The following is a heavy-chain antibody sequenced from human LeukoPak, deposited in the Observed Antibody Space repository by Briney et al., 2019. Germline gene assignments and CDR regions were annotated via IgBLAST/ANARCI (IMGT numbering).Heavy chain of an antibody. CDR1: GFTFSNYW. D-gene: IGHD1-7*01. Sequence: RAGGSLRLSCAASGFTFSNYWVHWVRQAPGKGLVWVSRINPDGSTINYADPVKGRFTISRDNAKNTLYLQMNSLRAEDTAVYYCATAGNYRFDYWGQGTLVTVSS. CDR2: INPDGSTI. J-gene: IGHJ4*02. V-gene: IGHV3-74*01. CDR3: ATAGNYRFDY.